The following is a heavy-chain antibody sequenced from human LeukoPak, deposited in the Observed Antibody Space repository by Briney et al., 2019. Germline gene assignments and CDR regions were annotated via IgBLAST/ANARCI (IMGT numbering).Heavy chain of an antibody. D-gene: IGHD2-21*01. Sequence: ASVKVSCKASGYTFTGYYMHWVRQAPGQGLEWMGWINPNSGGTNYAQKFQGRVTMTRDTSISTAYMELSRLRSDDTAVYYCARGGAYSKKDYYYYYYMDVWGKGTTVTVSS. J-gene: IGHJ6*03. CDR3: ARGGAYSKKDYYYYYYMDV. CDR2: INPNSGGT. CDR1: GYTFTGYY. V-gene: IGHV1-2*02.